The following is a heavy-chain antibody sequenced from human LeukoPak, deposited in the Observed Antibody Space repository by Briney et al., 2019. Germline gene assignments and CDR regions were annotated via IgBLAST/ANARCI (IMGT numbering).Heavy chain of an antibody. CDR3: ARVGHWPDY. J-gene: IGHJ4*02. Sequence: GGSLRLSCAASGFNVGNNYMSWVRQAPGKGLEWVSVIFAGGSTYYAASVKGRFTISRDNSRNTLYLHMNSLRGEDTAVYYCARVGHWPDYWGQGTLVTVSS. CDR1: GFNVGNNY. V-gene: IGHV3-66*01. D-gene: IGHD1-1*01. CDR2: IFAGGST.